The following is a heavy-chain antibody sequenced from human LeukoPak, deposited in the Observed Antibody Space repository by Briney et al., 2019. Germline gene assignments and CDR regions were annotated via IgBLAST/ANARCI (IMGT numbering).Heavy chain of an antibody. Sequence: GGSLRLSCAASGFTFRSQAMSWVRRPQGKGLGGASGISGSGGSTYYADSVKGRFTISRDNSENTVYLQMNSLRAEDTAVYYCAKDLYGSGSPIDYWGQGTLVSVSS. V-gene: IGHV3-23*01. CDR2: ISGSGGST. J-gene: IGHJ4*02. CDR1: GFTFRSQA. CDR3: AKDLYGSGSPIDY. D-gene: IGHD3-10*01.